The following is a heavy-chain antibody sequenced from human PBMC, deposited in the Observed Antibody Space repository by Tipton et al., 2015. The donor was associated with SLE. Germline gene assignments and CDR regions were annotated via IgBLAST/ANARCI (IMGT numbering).Heavy chain of an antibody. CDR2: INHSGST. D-gene: IGHD1-7*01. CDR3: ARATDWNLSPDV. CDR1: GGSFSGYY. Sequence: TLSLTCAVYGGSFSGYYWSWIRQPPGKGLEWIGEINHSGSTNYNPSLKSRVTISVDTSKNQFSLKLSSVTAADTAVYYCARATDWNLSPDVWGKGTTVTVSS. J-gene: IGHJ6*04. V-gene: IGHV4-34*01.